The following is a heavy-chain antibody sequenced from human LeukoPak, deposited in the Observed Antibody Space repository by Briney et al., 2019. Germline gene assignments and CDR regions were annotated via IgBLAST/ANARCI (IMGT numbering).Heavy chain of an antibody. CDR3: ARGSIAAREPLFDY. D-gene: IGHD6-6*01. J-gene: IGHJ4*02. Sequence: PSETLSLTCTVSGGSISSGGYYWSWIRQHPGEGLEWIGYIYYSGSTYYNPSLKSRVTISVDTSKNQFSLKLSSVTAADTAVYYCARGSIAAREPLFDYWGQGTLVTVSS. CDR2: IYYSGST. V-gene: IGHV4-31*03. CDR1: GGSISSGGYY.